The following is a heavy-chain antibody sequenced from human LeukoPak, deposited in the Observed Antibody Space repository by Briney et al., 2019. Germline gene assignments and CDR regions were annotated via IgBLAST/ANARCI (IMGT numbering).Heavy chain of an antibody. D-gene: IGHD3-10*01. CDR2: INHSGST. J-gene: IGHJ4*02. CDR1: GGSFSGYY. CDR3: ARGRYYYGSGSSVRYFDY. Sequence: SETLSLTCAVYGGSFSGYYWSWIRQPPGKGLEWIGEINHSGSTNYNPSLKSRVTISVDTSKNQFSLKLSSVTATDTAVYYCARGRYYYGSGSSVRYFDYWGQGTLATVSS. V-gene: IGHV4-34*01.